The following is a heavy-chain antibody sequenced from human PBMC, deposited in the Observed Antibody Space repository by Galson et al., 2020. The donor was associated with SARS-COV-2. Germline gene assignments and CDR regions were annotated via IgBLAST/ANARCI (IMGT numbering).Heavy chain of an antibody. CDR3: ARDLTVTDAPNYYYYYGMDV. V-gene: IGHV1-2*04. J-gene: IGHJ6*02. CDR2: INPNSGGT. Sequence: PWVRQAPGQGLEWMGWINPNSGGTNYAQRFQGWVTMTRDTSISTAYMELSRLRSDDTAVYYCARDLTVTDAPNYYYYYGMDVWGQGTTVTVSS. D-gene: IGHD4-17*01.